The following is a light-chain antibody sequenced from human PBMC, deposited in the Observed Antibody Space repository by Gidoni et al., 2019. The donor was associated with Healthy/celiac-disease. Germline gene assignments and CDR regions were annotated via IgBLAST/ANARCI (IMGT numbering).Light chain of an antibody. CDR1: QSISSW. J-gene: IGKJ1*01. CDR2: KAS. CDR3: QQYNSYRVA. V-gene: IGKV1-5*03. Sequence: DTQMTQSPSTLSASVGDRVTITCRASQSISSWLAWYQQKPGKAPKLLIYKASSLESGVPSRFSGSGSGTEFTLTISSLQPDDFATYYCQQYNSYRVAFGQGTKVEIK.